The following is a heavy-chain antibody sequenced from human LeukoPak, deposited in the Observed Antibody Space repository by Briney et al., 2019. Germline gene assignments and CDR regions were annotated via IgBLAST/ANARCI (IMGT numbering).Heavy chain of an antibody. J-gene: IGHJ4*02. Sequence: ASVKVSCKASGYTFTDYYMHWERQAPGQGFEWMGWINPNDGDTNYAQKFQGRVTMTRDTSISTAHMEVSRLRSDDTAVYYCARANFLYCSSTTCLFDYWGQGTLVTVSS. CDR3: ARANFLYCSSTTCLFDY. CDR1: GYTFTDYY. D-gene: IGHD2-2*01. V-gene: IGHV1-2*02. CDR2: INPNDGDT.